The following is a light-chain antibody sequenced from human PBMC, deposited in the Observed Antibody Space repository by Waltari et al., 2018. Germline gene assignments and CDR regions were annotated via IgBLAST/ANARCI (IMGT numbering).Light chain of an antibody. CDR1: QSVRSY. Sequence: IVLTQSPATLSLFPGERANLSCRASQSVRSYLAWYQQKPGQAPRLLIYDASNRATGIPVRFSGSGSGTDYTLTISSLEPEDFAVYYCQHRSVWPLTFGGGTKVEIK. CDR3: QHRSVWPLT. CDR2: DAS. V-gene: IGKV3-11*01. J-gene: IGKJ4*01.